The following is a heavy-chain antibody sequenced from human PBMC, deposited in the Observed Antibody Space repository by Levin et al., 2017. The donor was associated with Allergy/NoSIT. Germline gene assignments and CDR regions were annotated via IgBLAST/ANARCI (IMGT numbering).Heavy chain of an antibody. CDR3: ARGAANDRFDS. CDR1: GYTFSAYG. CDR2: ISPNIGKT. V-gene: IGHV1-18*01. Sequence: ASVKVSCKASGYTFSAYGINWVRQAPGQGLEWMGWISPNIGKTNYAQNFQGRVTMTTDTSTRTAYMELRSLRSDDTAVYYCARGAANDRFDSWGQGTLVTVSS. J-gene: IGHJ5*01. D-gene: IGHD1-1*01.